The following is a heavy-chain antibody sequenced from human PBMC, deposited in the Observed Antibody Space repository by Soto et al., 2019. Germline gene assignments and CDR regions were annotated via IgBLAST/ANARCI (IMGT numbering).Heavy chain of an antibody. CDR2: ISAYNGNT. CDR1: GYTFTSYG. J-gene: IGHJ4*02. V-gene: IGHV1-18*01. CDR3: PGDAAFLNNHLDY. Sequence: QVQLVQSGAEVKKPGASVKVSCKASGYTFTSYGISWVRQAPGQGLEWMGWISAYNGNTNYAQKLQGRVTMTTDTPTSTAYMEVMSPSSDDTAVYYCPGDAAFLNNHLDYWGQGTLVTVSS. D-gene: IGHD1-1*01.